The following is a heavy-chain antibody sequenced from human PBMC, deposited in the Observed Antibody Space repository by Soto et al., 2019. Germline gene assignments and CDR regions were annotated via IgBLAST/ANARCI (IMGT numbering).Heavy chain of an antibody. CDR1: GFTLKNSA. J-gene: IGHJ4*02. Sequence: GGSLRLSCAASGFTLKNSAMPWGPQAPGKGLEWVSGISHVGGYTSYSHGVKGRLTLSRETSKKTRTLRMKGLRVGDTATNTLAMERRGVVSRDFDSWGQGTLVTVSS. V-gene: IGHV3-23*01. CDR3: AMERRGVVSRDFDS. CDR2: ISHVGGYT. D-gene: IGHD1-1*01.